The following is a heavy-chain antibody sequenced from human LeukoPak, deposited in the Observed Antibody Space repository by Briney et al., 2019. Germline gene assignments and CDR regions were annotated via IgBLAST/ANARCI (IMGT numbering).Heavy chain of an antibody. Sequence: SETLSVTCTVSGDSVNSYYWSWIRQPAGKGLEWIGRISPSGSTNYNPSLQSRVILSVDTSGNQLSLKLSSVTAADTAVYYCARGPYYGSGSTRPAFDIWGQGTMVTVSS. CDR2: ISPSGST. V-gene: IGHV4-4*07. CDR3: ARGPYYGSGSTRPAFDI. J-gene: IGHJ3*02. CDR1: GDSVNSYY. D-gene: IGHD3-10*01.